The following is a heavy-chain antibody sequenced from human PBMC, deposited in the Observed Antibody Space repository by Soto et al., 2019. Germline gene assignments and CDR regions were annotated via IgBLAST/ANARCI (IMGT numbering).Heavy chain of an antibody. Sequence: PVGSLRLSCAASGFTFSDHYMDWVRQAPGKGLEWIGRIKNKDNGYTTQYTASVNGRFAISRDDSMRSLVLQMSRLRTDDTAVYFCARGGSWFDESLDYGMAVRGQGNTVTV. CDR3: ARGGSWFDESLDYGMAV. CDR2: IKNKDNGYTT. D-gene: IGHD6-13*01. V-gene: IGHV3-72*01. CDR1: GFTFSDHY. J-gene: IGHJ6*02.